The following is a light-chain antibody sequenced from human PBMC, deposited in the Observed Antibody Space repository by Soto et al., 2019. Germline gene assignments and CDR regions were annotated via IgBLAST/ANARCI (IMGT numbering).Light chain of an antibody. CDR3: AAWDDSLNGVV. CDR2: SDN. CDR1: SSNSGSNT. Sequence: QAVVTQPPSASGTPGQRVTISCSGSSSNSGSNTVNWYQQLPGTAPKLLIYSDNQRPSGVPDRFSGSKSGTSASLAISGLQSEDEADYYCAAWDDSLNGVVFGGWTKLTVL. V-gene: IGLV1-44*01. J-gene: IGLJ2*01.